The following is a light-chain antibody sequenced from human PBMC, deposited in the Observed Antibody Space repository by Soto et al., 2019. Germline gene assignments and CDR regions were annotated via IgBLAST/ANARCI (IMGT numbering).Light chain of an antibody. V-gene: IGKV3-11*01. CDR2: DAS. CDR1: QSVSSS. Sequence: EIVLTQSPDTLSLSPGERATLSCRASQSVSSSLAGYQQKTGQAPRLLIYDASNRATGIPARCSGSGSGTDFTLTISSLEPEDFAVYYCQQRSNWPPEFTFGPGTKVDIK. J-gene: IGKJ3*01. CDR3: QQRSNWPPEFT.